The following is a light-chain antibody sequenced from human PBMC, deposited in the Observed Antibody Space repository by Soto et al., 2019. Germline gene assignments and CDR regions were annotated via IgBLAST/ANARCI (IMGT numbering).Light chain of an antibody. CDR2: DAF. J-gene: IGKJ4*01. CDR3: QQRSNWPST. Sequence: EIVLTQSPVTLSLSPGERATLSCRASQSVRSYLAWYQQKPGQAPRLLIYDAFKRATGIPARFSGSGSGTDFTLTISSLEHEEFAVYYCQQRSNWPSTFGGGTKVEIK. V-gene: IGKV3-11*01. CDR1: QSVRSY.